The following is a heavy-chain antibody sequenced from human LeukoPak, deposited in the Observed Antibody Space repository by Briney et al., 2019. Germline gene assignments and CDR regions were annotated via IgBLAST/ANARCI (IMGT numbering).Heavy chain of an antibody. Sequence: GGSLRLSCAASGFTFSRYEMNWVRQAPGKGMEWVSYMSSSGSTKLDANSVKGRITISRDNANNSLYLQMNSLRVEDTAVYYCARGAELLWLVEARPPRGMDVWGKRTTVTVSS. CDR3: ARGAELLWLVEARPPRGMDV. D-gene: IGHD3-16*01. V-gene: IGHV3-48*03. J-gene: IGHJ6*04. CDR2: MSSSGSTK. CDR1: GFTFSRYE.